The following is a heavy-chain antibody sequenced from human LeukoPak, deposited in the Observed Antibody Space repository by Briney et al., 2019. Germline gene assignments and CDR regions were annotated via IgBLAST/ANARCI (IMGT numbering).Heavy chain of an antibody. Sequence: GRSLRLSCAASGFTFSSYAMHWVRQAPGKGLEWVAVISYDGSNKYYADSVKGRFTISRDNSKNTLYLQMNSLRAEDTAVYYCARDPAPLGSYDSIGYLDYGGQGTLVTVS. V-gene: IGHV3-30-3*01. CDR3: ARDPAPLGSYDSIGYLDY. CDR1: GFTFSSYA. J-gene: IGHJ4*02. CDR2: ISYDGSNK. D-gene: IGHD3-22*01.